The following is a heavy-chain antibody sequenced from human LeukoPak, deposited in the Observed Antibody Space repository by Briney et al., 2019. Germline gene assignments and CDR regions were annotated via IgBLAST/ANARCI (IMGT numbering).Heavy chain of an antibody. CDR1: GYSISSGYY. Sequence: SETLSLTCTVSGYSISSGYYWGWIRQPPGKGLEWTGSIYHSGSTYYNPSLKSRVTISVDTSKNQFSLKLSSVTAADTAVYYCARDGPSRQQLVHDYWGQGTLVTVSS. J-gene: IGHJ4*02. D-gene: IGHD6-13*01. CDR2: IYHSGST. V-gene: IGHV4-38-2*02. CDR3: ARDGPSRQQLVHDY.